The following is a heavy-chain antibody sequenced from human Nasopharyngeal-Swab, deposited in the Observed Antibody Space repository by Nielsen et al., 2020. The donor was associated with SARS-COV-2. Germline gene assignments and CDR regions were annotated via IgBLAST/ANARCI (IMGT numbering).Heavy chain of an antibody. CDR1: GYSFTSYW. J-gene: IGHJ6*03. D-gene: IGHD4-23*01. V-gene: IGHV5-51*01. Sequence: GGSLRLSCKGSGYSFTSYWISWVRQMPGKGLEWMGIIYPGDSDTRYSPSFQGQVTISADKSISTAYLQWSSLKASDTAMYYCARRGYGGSGSYYFYYYMDVWGKGTTVTVSS. CDR2: IYPGDSDT. CDR3: ARRGYGGSGSYYFYYYMDV.